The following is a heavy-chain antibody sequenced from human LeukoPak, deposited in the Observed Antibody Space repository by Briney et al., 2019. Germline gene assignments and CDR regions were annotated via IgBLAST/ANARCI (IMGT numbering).Heavy chain of an antibody. Sequence: GGSLRLSCAASGFTFSTYWLTWFRQAPGKGLEWVANLNPDGSDKYYVDSVKGRFTISRDNAKSSLYLQMSSLRAEDTAVYYCARDAYTSASDSWGQGTLVSVSS. D-gene: IGHD3-16*01. J-gene: IGHJ5*01. CDR2: LNPDGSDK. V-gene: IGHV3-7*01. CDR3: ARDAYTSASDS. CDR1: GFTFSTYW.